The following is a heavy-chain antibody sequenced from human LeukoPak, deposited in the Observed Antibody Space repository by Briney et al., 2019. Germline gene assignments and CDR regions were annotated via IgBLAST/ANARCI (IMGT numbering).Heavy chain of an antibody. V-gene: IGHV4-30-4*01. Sequence: SETLSLTCTVSGGSISSGDYYWSWIRQPPGKGLEWIGYIYYSGSTYYNPSLKSRVTISVDTSKNQFSLKLSSVAAADTAVYYCARVRIVGATNDYWGQGTLVTVSS. CDR3: ARVRIVGATNDY. D-gene: IGHD1-26*01. CDR1: GGSISSGDYY. CDR2: IYYSGST. J-gene: IGHJ4*02.